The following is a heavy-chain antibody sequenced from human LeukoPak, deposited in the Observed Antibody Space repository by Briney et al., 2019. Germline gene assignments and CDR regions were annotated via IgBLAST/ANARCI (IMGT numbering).Heavy chain of an antibody. V-gene: IGHV4-59*01. CDR3: ARGTLGGYSSGWPFLDY. D-gene: IGHD6-19*01. CDR2: FYYSGST. Sequence: SETLSLTCTVSGGSITSDYWTWIRQSPGKGLEWIGYFYYSGSTQHSPALKSRISISGDTSKNQFFLRLTSLTGADTAVYFCARGTLGGYSSGWPFLDYWGQGTLVTVSS. CDR1: GGSITSDY. J-gene: IGHJ4*02.